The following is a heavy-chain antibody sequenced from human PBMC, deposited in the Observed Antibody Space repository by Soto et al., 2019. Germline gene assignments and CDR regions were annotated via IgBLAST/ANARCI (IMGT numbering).Heavy chain of an antibody. V-gene: IGHV3-30*03. J-gene: IGHJ4*02. CDR2: ISYDELNK. CDR1: GFTFSSYG. Sequence: GGSLRLSCAASGFTFSSYGMHWVRQAPGKGLEWVAVISYDELNKYFADAVKGRFTISRDNSKNTLYLQMDSLRAEDTAVYYCAGRSGSSDYWGRGTLVTVSS. D-gene: IGHD3-10*01. CDR3: AGRSGSSDY.